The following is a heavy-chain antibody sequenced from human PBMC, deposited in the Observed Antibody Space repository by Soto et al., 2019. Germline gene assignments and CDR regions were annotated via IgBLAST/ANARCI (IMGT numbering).Heavy chain of an antibody. Sequence: QVQLVESGGGVVQPGRSLRLSCAASGFTFSSYGMHWVRQAPGKGLEWVAVIWYDGSNKYYADSVKGRFTISRDNSKTTLYLQRNSLRAEDTAVYYCARTASAAPYYFDYWGQGTLVTVSS. CDR2: IWYDGSNK. D-gene: IGHD2-2*01. J-gene: IGHJ4*02. CDR1: GFTFSSYG. CDR3: ARTASAAPYYFDY. V-gene: IGHV3-33*01.